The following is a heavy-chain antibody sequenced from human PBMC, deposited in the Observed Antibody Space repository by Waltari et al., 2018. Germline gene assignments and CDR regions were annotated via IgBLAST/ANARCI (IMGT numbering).Heavy chain of an antibody. Sequence: QVQLQESGPGLVKPSQTLSLTCTVPGGSISSGSYYWSWIRQPAGKGLEWIGYSYASGSTNHIPSLKSRVTIPVDKSKDQFSLKLGSVTAADTAVYYCAGRAWGGGVTRVRGRYFDLWGRGTLVTVSS. D-gene: IGHD3-10*01. CDR1: GGSISSGSYY. J-gene: IGHJ2*01. CDR3: AGRAWGGGVTRVRGRYFDL. CDR2: SYASGST. V-gene: IGHV4-61*09.